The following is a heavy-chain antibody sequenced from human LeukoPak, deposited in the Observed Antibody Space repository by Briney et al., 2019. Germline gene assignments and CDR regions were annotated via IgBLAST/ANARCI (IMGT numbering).Heavy chain of an antibody. D-gene: IGHD4-23*01. V-gene: IGHV1-46*01. J-gene: IGHJ3*02. CDR3: ARDLGGNSGLDAFDI. Sequence: ASVKVSCKASGYTFTSYYIHWGRQAPGQGLEWMGIINPTGGSTSYAQKFQGRVTMTRDTSTSTVYMELSSLRSEDTAVYYCARDLGGNSGLDAFDIWGQGTMGTVSS. CDR1: GYTFTSYY. CDR2: INPTGGST.